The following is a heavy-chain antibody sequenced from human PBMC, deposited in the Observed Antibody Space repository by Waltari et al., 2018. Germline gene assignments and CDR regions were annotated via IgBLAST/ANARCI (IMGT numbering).Heavy chain of an antibody. CDR1: GYTFTRYW. D-gene: IGHD5-18*01. Sequence: EVQLVQSGAEVKKPGESLKISCEGSGYTFTRYWIGWVRQLPGKGLEWMGVIYPGYSNTSDSPSFQGQVTISADKSSSTAYLQWSSLKASDTAMYFCARQPLHSYGTRHFDYWGQGTLVTVSS. CDR2: IYPGYSNT. CDR3: ARQPLHSYGTRHFDY. V-gene: IGHV5-51*01. J-gene: IGHJ4*02.